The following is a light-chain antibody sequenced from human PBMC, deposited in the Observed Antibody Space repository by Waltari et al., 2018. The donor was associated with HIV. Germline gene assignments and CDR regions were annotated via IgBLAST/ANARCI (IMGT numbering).Light chain of an antibody. CDR2: NNV. V-gene: IGLV1-40*01. J-gene: IGLJ3*02. CDR3: QSYDSTRTGV. CDR1: SSNIGAGFD. Sequence: QSVLTQPPSVSGAPGQRVTISCSGSSSNIGAGFDVHWYQHLPGTAPKLLIYNNVNRPTGVPDRFSGSKSGTSASLAITGRHAEDEADYYCQSYDSTRTGVFGVGTKLTVL.